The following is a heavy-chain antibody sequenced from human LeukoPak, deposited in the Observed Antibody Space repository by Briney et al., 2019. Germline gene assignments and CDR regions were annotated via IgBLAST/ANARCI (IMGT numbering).Heavy chain of an antibody. J-gene: IGHJ4*02. CDR2: ISYDGSNE. CDR3: AREWDY. CDR1: GFTFSSYV. Sequence: GRSLRLSCAASGFTFSSYVMHWVRQAPGKGLEWVAIISYDGSNEYYADSVKGRFTISRDNSKNTLYLQMNSLRAADTAVYYCAREWDYWGQGTLVTVSS. V-gene: IGHV3-30*04.